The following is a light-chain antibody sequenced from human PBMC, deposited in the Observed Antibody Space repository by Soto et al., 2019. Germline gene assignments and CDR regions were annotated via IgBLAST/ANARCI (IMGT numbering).Light chain of an antibody. V-gene: IGLV3-21*02. CDR1: NIATKS. J-gene: IGLJ3*02. CDR3: QVWDTPIHHWV. Sequence: SYELTQPPSLSVAPGQTATITCGGDNIATKSVHWYQQRPGQAPVLVVYDDSDRPSGIPDRFSGSNSENTATLTISRVEAGDEADFYCQVWDTPIHHWVFGGGTMVTVL. CDR2: DDS.